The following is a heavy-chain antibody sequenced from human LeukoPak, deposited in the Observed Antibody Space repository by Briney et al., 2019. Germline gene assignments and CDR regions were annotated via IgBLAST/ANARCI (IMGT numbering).Heavy chain of an antibody. CDR1: GFTFSSYS. CDR3: ARVVGYYYGSGSSGSTYYMDV. D-gene: IGHD3-10*01. CDR2: ISSSSSYI. J-gene: IGHJ6*03. V-gene: IGHV3-21*01. Sequence: KAGGSLRLSCAASGFTFSSYSMNWVRQAPGKGLEWVSSISSSSSYIYYADSVKGRFTISRDNAKNSLYLQMNSLRAEDTAVYYCARVVGYYYGSGSSGSTYYMDVWGKGTTVTVSS.